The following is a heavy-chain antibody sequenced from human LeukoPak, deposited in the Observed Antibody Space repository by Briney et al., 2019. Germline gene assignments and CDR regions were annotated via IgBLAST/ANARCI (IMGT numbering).Heavy chain of an antibody. D-gene: IGHD6-6*01. V-gene: IGHV4-4*02. Sequence: MPSETLSLTCAVSGGSISSSNWWSWVRQPPGKGLEWIGEIYHSGSTNYNPSLKSRVTISVDKSKNQFSLMLSSVTAADTAVYYCARNRRSSSSAIDYWGQGTLVTVSS. CDR1: GGSISSSNW. CDR2: IYHSGST. CDR3: ARNRRSSSSAIDY. J-gene: IGHJ4*02.